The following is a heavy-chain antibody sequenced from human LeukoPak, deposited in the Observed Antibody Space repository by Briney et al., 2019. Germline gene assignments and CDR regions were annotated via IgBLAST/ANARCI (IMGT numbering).Heavy chain of an antibody. CDR3: TRDGGYSYGAVNY. D-gene: IGHD5-18*01. CDR1: GFTFSSYA. CDR2: ISSSSSYI. J-gene: IGHJ4*02. Sequence: PGGSLRLSCAASGFTFSSYAMSWVRQAPGKGLEGVSSISSSSSYIYYADSVKGRFTISRDNAKNSLYLQMNSLRAEDTAVYYCTRDGGYSYGAVNYWGQGTLVTVSS. V-gene: IGHV3-21*01.